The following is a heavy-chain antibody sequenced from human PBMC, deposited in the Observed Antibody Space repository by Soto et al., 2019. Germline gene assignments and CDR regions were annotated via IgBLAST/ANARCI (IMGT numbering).Heavy chain of an antibody. Sequence: ASVKVSCKASGGTFSSYAISWVRQAPGQGLEWMGGIIPIFGTANYAQKFQGRVTITADESTSTAYMELSSLRSEDTAAYYCASRVASPPYYYYYGMDVWGQGTTVTVSS. V-gene: IGHV1-69*13. CDR2: IIPIFGTA. CDR3: ASRVASPPYYYYYGMDV. J-gene: IGHJ6*02. CDR1: GGTFSSYA.